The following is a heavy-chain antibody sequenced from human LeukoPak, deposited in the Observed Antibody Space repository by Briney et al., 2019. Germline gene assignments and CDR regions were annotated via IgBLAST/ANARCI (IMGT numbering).Heavy chain of an antibody. Sequence: GGSLRLSCAASGFSFSSYWMSWVRQAPGKGLEWVANIKQDGNEKYYVDSVKGRFTISRDNAKNSLYLQMNSLRAEDTAVYFCARGLNESPGLDYWGLGTLVTVSS. CDR2: IKQDGNEK. CDR3: ARGLNESPGLDY. J-gene: IGHJ4*02. D-gene: IGHD3-22*01. V-gene: IGHV3-7*04. CDR1: GFSFSSYW.